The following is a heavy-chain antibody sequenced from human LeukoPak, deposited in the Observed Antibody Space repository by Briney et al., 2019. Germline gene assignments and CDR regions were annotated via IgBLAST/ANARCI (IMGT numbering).Heavy chain of an antibody. CDR3: ARVLYGGTSPLNY. D-gene: IGHD4-23*01. CDR1: VYTFTIYD. J-gene: IGHJ4*02. CDR2: MNPNSGNT. Sequence: GASVKVSFKSSVYTFTIYDINWVRQATGQGLEWMGWMNPNSGNTGFAQKFQGRVTITRNTSISTAYMELSSLRSEDTAVYYCARVLYGGTSPLNYWGQGTLVTVSS. V-gene: IGHV1-8*03.